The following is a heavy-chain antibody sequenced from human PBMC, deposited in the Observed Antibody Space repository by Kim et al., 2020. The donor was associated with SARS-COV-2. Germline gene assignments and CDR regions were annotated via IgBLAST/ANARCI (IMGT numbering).Heavy chain of an antibody. D-gene: IGHD4-4*01. CDR2: IYTSGST. CDR3: ARAGSSNAFSGYGMDV. CDR1: GGSISSGSYY. J-gene: IGHJ6*02. Sequence: SETLSLTCTVSGGSISSGSYYWSWIRQPAGKGLEWIGRIYTSGSTNYNPSLKSRVTISVDTSKNQFSLKLSSVTAADTAVYYCARAGSSNAFSGYGMDVWGQGTTVTVSS. V-gene: IGHV4-61*02.